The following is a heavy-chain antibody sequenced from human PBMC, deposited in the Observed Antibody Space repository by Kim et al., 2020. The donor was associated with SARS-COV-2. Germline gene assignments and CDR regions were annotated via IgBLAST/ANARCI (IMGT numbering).Heavy chain of an antibody. CDR2: TTGTGFT. Sequence: GGSLRLSCVASGFTFNNYAMTWVRQAPGKGLEWVSSTTGTGFTYYADSVTGRFTISRDNSKNTLYLQMNSLRGDDAAVYYCGRDHNGDYIGAFEFWGRGT. D-gene: IGHD4-17*01. V-gene: IGHV3-23*01. J-gene: IGHJ3*01. CDR1: GFTFNNYA. CDR3: GRDHNGDYIGAFEF.